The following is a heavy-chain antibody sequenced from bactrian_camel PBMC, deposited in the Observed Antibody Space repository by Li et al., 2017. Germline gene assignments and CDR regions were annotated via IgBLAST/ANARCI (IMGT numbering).Heavy chain of an antibody. V-gene: IGHV3S1*01. J-gene: IGHJ4*01. CDR3: AARIAVSTATCLNSRTRDFDD. D-gene: IGHD2*01. CDR1: GISSYF. CDR2: IHSAGHYT. Sequence: VESGGGSVQAGGSLGLSCTASGISSYFMGWFRQAPGKEREGVATIHSAGHYTRYADSVKGRFTISRDTTKNTLNLQMNSLNPEDTAMYYCAARIAVSTATCLNSRTRDFDDWGQGTQVTVS.